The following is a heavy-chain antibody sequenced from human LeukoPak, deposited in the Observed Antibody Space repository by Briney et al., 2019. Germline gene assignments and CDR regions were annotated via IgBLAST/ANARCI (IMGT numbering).Heavy chain of an antibody. CDR2: XXXDGSNK. V-gene: IGHV3-30*02. D-gene: IGHD6-13*01. CDR3: AKDEGYSSSWYFHYFDY. CDR1: FXSYG. Sequence: FXSYGXXWVRXXPXXXLXXXXXXXXDGSNKYYADSVKGRFTISRDNSKNTLYLQMNSLRAEDTAVYYCAKDEGYSSSWYFHYFDYWGQGTLVTVSS. J-gene: IGHJ4*02.